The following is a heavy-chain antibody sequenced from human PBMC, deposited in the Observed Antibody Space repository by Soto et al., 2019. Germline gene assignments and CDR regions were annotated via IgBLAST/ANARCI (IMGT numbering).Heavy chain of an antibody. CDR2: INHSGST. CDR1: GGSFSGYY. CDR3: ARRLDYGDSHTHDY. Sequence: SETLSLTCAVYGGSFSGYYWSWIRQPPGKGLEWIGEINHSGSTNYNPSLKSRVTISIDTSKNQFSLKLSSVTAADTAVYYCARRLDYGDSHTHDYWGQGTLVTVSS. D-gene: IGHD4-17*01. J-gene: IGHJ4*02. V-gene: IGHV4-34*01.